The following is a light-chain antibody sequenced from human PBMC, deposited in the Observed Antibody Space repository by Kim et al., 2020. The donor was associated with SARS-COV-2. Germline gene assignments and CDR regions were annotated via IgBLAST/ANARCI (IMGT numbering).Light chain of an antibody. CDR1: QSIGSN. J-gene: IGKJ1*01. Sequence: VMTQSPVTLSVSPGERATLSCRAGQSIGSNLAWYQQTTGQPPRLLIYGASTRATGIPARFSGSGSGTEFTLTISSLQSEDFTVYFCEQYDSWPWTFGQGTKVDIK. CDR2: GAS. V-gene: IGKV3-15*01. CDR3: EQYDSWPWT.